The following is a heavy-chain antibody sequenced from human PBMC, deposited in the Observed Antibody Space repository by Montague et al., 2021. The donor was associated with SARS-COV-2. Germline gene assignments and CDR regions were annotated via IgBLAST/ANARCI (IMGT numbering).Heavy chain of an antibody. CDR3: ASPGTGYCCGNECYSNCFDL. J-gene: IGHJ5*02. CDR1: GGSISSSNYY. D-gene: IGHD2-21*01. CDR2: MYYRGAT. V-gene: IGHV4-39*01. Sequence: SETLSLTCTVSGGSISSSNYYWGWIRQPPGKGLEWIGSMYYRGATKYNPSLKSRVTITVDTSKNQFSLKLSSVTAADTAVYFCASPGTGYCCGNECYSNCFDLWGQGILVTVSS.